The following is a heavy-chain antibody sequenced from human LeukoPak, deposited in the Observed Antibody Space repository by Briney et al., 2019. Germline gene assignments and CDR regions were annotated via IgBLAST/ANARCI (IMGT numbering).Heavy chain of an antibody. D-gene: IGHD3-9*01. CDR3: VRDSTRYVPDY. V-gene: IGHV3-74*01. Sequence: GGSLRLSCAASRFTFGGYWMYWVRQAPGKGLVWVSRVNSDGSSTAYADSVKGRFIISRDNAKGTLYLQMNSLTVEDTAVYYCVRDSTRYVPDYWGQGTLVTVSS. J-gene: IGHJ4*02. CDR1: RFTFGGYW. CDR2: VNSDGSST.